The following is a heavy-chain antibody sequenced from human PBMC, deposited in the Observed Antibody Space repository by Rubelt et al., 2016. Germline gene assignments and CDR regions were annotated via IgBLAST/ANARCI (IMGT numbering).Heavy chain of an antibody. CDR2: LSYDGGHE. CDR1: GFTFSTCT. Sequence: QVQLVESGGGVVQPGGSLRLSCAASGFTFSTCTMHWVARLSYDGGHEFYADSVKGRFTISSDNSKNTLYQQMSSLVPGDTAVDYCARDPRSPGVWNWFDPWGQGTLVTVSS. V-gene: IGHV3-30*15. CDR3: ARDPRSPGVWNWFDP. J-gene: IGHJ5*02. D-gene: IGHD5/OR15-5a*01.